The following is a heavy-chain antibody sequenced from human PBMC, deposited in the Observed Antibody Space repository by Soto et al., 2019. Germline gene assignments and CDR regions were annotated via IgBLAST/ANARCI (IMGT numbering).Heavy chain of an antibody. CDR1: RYTFTSYA. D-gene: IGHD5-12*01. CDR2: INACNGNT. V-gene: IGHV1-3*01. CDR3: ARAHIVATKHFDF. Sequence: QVQLVQSGAEVKKPGASVKFSCKASRYTFTSYAMHWVRQAPGQRLHWMGWINACNGNTRYSQKLQGRVTMARETSGSTAYMELSSLRSEDTAVYYCARAHIVATKHFDFLGQGTLVTVSS. J-gene: IGHJ4*02.